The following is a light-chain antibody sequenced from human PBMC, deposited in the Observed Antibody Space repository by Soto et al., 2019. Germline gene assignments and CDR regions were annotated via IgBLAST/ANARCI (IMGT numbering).Light chain of an antibody. J-gene: IGKJ1*01. V-gene: IGKV3-20*01. CDR3: QQYDESFRT. Sequence: EIVLTQSPGTLSLSPGERATLSCRASQSVNSNYLAWYQQKPGQSPRVLMYGTSNRATGIPDRFSGSGSGTYFPLTISSLAPADLDVYYCQQYDESFRTFGQGTKVDIK. CDR1: QSVNSNY. CDR2: GTS.